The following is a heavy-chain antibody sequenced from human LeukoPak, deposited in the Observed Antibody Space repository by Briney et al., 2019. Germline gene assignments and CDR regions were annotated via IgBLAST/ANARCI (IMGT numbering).Heavy chain of an antibody. CDR3: ARDGMAVAGTNY. J-gene: IGHJ4*02. CDR1: GFTFSSYG. V-gene: IGHV3-48*03. CDR2: ISSSGSTI. Sequence: GGSLRLSCAASGFTFSSYGMNWVRQAPGKGLEWVSYISSSGSTIYYADSVKGRFTISRDNAKNSLYLQMNSLRAEDRAVYYCARDGMAVAGTNYWGQGTLVTVSS. D-gene: IGHD6-19*01.